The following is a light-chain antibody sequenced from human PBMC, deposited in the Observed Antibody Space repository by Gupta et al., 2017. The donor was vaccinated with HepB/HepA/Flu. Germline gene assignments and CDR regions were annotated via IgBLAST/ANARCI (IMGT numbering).Light chain of an antibody. J-gene: IGKJ1*01. CDR1: QGIDSY. CDR3: QKYNSAPWT. V-gene: IGKV1-27*01. Sequence: DIQMTQSPSSLSASVGDRVTITCRASQGIDSYLAWIQQKPGKVPKLLIFAASTLQSGVPSRFSGSGSGTDFTLTISSLQPEDVATYYCQKYNSAPWTFDQGTKVEIK. CDR2: AAS.